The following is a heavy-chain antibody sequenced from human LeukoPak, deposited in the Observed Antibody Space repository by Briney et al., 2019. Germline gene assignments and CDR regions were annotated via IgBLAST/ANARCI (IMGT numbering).Heavy chain of an antibody. J-gene: IGHJ5*02. CDR2: INTNTGNP. CDR1: GYTFTSYA. D-gene: IGHD2-15*01. Sequence: GASVTVSCTASGYTFTSYAMNWVRQAPGQGLEWMGWINTNTGNPTYAQGFTGRFVFSLDTSVSTAYLQISSLKAEDTAVYYCARGQDIVVVVALNPWGQGTLVTVSS. CDR3: ARGQDIVVVVALNP. V-gene: IGHV7-4-1*02.